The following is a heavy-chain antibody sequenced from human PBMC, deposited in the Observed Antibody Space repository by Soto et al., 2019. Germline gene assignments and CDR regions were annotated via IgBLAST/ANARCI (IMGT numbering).Heavy chain of an antibody. J-gene: IGHJ4*02. V-gene: IGHV3-30-3*01. CDR1: GFNFKAYG. D-gene: IGHD3-16*02. CDR3: AVGGGDLSLTPFDY. CDR2: ISTDGTNQ. Sequence: QVHLVESGGGVVQPGRSLRLSCVASGFNFKAYGMHWVRQAPGKGLEWVAVISTDGTNQHHADSVKGRFTISRDNSKTTLYLQMTSLRPEDTVVYFGAVGGGDLSLTPFDYWGQGTLVTVSS.